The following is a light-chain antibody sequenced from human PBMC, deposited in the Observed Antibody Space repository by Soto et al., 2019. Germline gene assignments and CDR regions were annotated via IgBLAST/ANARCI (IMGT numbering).Light chain of an antibody. CDR1: SSDVGGYNY. Sequence: QSALTQPASVSGSPGQSITISCTGTSSDVGGYNYVSWYQQHPGKAPELMIYDVSNRHSGVSDRVSGSKSGNTASLTISGLQAVDEADDYCSSYTSSSFVVFGGGTQLTVL. CDR2: DVS. CDR3: SSYTSSSFVV. V-gene: IGLV2-14*01. J-gene: IGLJ2*01.